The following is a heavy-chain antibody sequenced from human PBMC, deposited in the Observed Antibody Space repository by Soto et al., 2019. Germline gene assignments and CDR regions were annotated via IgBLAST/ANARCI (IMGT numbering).Heavy chain of an antibody. CDR1: GFSLSTIDVG. CDR3: AHKAALGDFDY. J-gene: IGHJ4*02. D-gene: IGHD2-15*01. CDR2: IYWDDYK. Sequence: QITLKESGPTLLKPTQTLTLTCTFSGFSLSTIDVGVGWIRQPPGKAPEWLGMIYWDDYKHYSPSLQSRLTITKDTSKNQVVLTMPNMDPVDTATYFCAHKAALGDFDYWGQGTLVTVSS. V-gene: IGHV2-5*02.